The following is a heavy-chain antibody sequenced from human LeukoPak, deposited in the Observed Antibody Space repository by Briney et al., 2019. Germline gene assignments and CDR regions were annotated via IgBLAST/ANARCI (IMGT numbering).Heavy chain of an antibody. CDR1: GYSLSRGYY. V-gene: IGHV4-38-2*02. D-gene: IGHD2/OR15-2a*01. Sequence: SETLSLTCTVPGYSLSRGYYWGWRRQPPGKGLEGVGSIYHSGSTYYNPSLKTRVTISVATSKNQFSLKLSSVTAADTAVYYCARGGATFGDSAHFDYWGQGTLVTVSS. CDR2: IYHSGST. J-gene: IGHJ4*02. CDR3: ARGGATFGDSAHFDY.